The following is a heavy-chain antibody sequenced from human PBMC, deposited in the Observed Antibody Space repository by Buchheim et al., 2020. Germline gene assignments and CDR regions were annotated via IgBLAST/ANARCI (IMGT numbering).Heavy chain of an antibody. V-gene: IGHV1-69*01. D-gene: IGHD4-11*01. CDR3: ARGSRKGGMTTGYYYYYGMDV. Sequence: QVQLVQSGAEVKKPGSSVKVSCKASGGTFSSYAISWVRQAPGQGLEWMGGIIPIFGTANYAQKFQGRVTITADESTRTAYMELSSLRSEDTAVYYCARGSRKGGMTTGYYYYYGMDVWGQGTT. J-gene: IGHJ6*02. CDR1: GGTFSSYA. CDR2: IIPIFGTA.